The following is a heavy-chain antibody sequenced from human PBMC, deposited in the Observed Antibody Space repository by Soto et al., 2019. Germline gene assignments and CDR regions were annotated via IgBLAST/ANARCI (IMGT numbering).Heavy chain of an antibody. V-gene: IGHV1-3*01. CDR2: INAGNGNT. J-gene: IGHJ4*02. CDR3: ARSVVVRGVFTLDY. CDR1: GYTFKSYA. Sequence: ASVKVSCKASGYTFKSYAMHWVRQAPGQRLEWMGWINAGNGNTKYSQKFQGRVTVTRDTSASTVYMELSSLRSEDTAVYYCARSVVVRGVFTLDYWGQ. D-gene: IGHD3-10*01.